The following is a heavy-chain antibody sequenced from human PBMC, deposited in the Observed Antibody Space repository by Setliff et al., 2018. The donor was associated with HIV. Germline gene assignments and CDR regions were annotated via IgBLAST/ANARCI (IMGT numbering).Heavy chain of an antibody. CDR2: IYTSGST. CDR3: ARVPLGGYFDY. CDR1: GGSISSYY. Sequence: SETLSLTCTVSGGSISSYYWSWIRQPPGKGLEWIGYIYTSGSTNYNPSLKSRVTLSVDTSKNQFSLKLSSVTAADTAVYYCARVPLGGYFDYWGQGTLVTVSS. D-gene: IGHD3-10*01. J-gene: IGHJ4*02. V-gene: IGHV4-4*08.